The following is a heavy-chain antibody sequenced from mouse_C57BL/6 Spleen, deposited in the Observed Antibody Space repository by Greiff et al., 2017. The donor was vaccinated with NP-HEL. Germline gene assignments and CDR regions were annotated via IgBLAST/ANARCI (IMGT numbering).Heavy chain of an antibody. CDR2: IDPSDSET. D-gene: IGHD2-4*01. J-gene: IGHJ3*01. CDR3: ARGAYDYDGAWFAY. CDR1: GYTFTSYW. Sequence: VQLQQSGAELVRPGSSVKLSCKASGYTFTSYWMHWVKQRPIQGLEWIGNIDPSDSETHYNQKFKDKATLTVDKSSSTAYMQLSSLTSEDSAVYYCARGAYDYDGAWFAYWGQGTLVTVSA. V-gene: IGHV1-52*01.